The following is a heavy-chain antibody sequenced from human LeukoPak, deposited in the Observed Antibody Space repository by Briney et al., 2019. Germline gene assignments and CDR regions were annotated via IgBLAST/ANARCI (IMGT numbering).Heavy chain of an antibody. CDR3: ARDSSGWYKDY. J-gene: IGHJ4*02. V-gene: IGHV4-38-2*02. D-gene: IGHD6-19*01. Sequence: SETLSLTCAVSGYSTSSGYYWGWIRQPPGKGLEWIGSIYHSGSTYYNPSLKSRVTISVDTSKNQFSLKLSSVTAADTAVYYCARDSSGWYKDYWGQGTLVTVSS. CDR1: GYSTSSGYY. CDR2: IYHSGST.